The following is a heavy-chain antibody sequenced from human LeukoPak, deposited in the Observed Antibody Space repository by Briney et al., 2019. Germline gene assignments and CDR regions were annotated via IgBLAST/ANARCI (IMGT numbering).Heavy chain of an antibody. CDR2: ISDSGDST. V-gene: IGHV3-23*01. CDR3: ANQLSSSSHFDY. Sequence: GGSLRLSCAASGITFSSYAMSWVRQAPGRGLEWVSAISDSGDSTYYADSVKGRFTISRDNSKNTLYLQMNSLRAEDTAVYYCANQLSSSSHFDYWGQGTLVTVSS. J-gene: IGHJ4*02. D-gene: IGHD6-6*01. CDR1: GITFSSYA.